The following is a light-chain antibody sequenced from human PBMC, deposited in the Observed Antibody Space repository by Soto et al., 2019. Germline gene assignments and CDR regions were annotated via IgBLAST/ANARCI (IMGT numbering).Light chain of an antibody. V-gene: IGLV1-40*01. CDR1: SSNIGAGYD. CDR2: GNS. Sequence: QSVLTQPPSVSGAPGQRVTISCTESSSNIGAGYDVHWYQQLPGTAPKLLIYGNSNRPSGVPDRFSGSKSGTSASLAITGLQAEEEADYYCQSYDSSLRGWVFGGGTKLTVL. CDR3: QSYDSSLRGWV. J-gene: IGLJ3*02.